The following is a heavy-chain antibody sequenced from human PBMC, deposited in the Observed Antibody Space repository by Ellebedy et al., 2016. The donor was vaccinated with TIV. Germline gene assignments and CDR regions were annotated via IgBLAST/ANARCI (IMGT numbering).Heavy chain of an antibody. J-gene: IGHJ6*02. Sequence: GESLKISCAASGFAFNTYGMHWVRQAPGRGLDWVAFISSGSSAIYYADSVKGRFTVSRDNDRNSLFLQTSGLRAEDTAVYYCARDTLEYYDRGGMDVWGQGTTVTVSS. CDR1: GFAFNTYG. V-gene: IGHV3-48*04. CDR3: ARDTLEYYDRGGMDV. D-gene: IGHD3-16*01. CDR2: ISSGSSAI.